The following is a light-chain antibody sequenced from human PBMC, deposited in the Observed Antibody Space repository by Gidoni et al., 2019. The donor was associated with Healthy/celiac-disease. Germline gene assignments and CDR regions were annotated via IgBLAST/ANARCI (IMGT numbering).Light chain of an antibody. Sequence: SVGDRVTITCRASQSISSYLNWYQQKPGKAPKLLIYAASSLQSGVPSRFSGSGSGTDFTLTISSLQPEDFATYYCQQSYSTPCSFGQGTKLEIK. J-gene: IGKJ2*04. CDR1: QSISSY. V-gene: IGKV1-39*01. CDR2: AAS. CDR3: QQSYSTPCS.